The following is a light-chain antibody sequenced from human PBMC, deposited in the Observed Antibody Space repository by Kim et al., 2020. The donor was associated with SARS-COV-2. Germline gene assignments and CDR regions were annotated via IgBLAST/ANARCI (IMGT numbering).Light chain of an antibody. Sequence: SYELTQPPSVSVAPGETAKITCGGDDIGIRNVQWYQQKAGQAPLLVIFYESDRPSGIPERFSGSNSGNTATLTISRVEAGDEADYYCQVWHSKSEHLVFGGGTQLTVL. J-gene: IGLJ3*02. V-gene: IGLV3-21*04. CDR1: DIGIRN. CDR3: QVWHSKSEHLV. CDR2: YES.